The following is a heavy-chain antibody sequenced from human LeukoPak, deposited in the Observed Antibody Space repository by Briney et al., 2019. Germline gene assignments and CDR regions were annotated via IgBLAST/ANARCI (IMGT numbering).Heavy chain of an antibody. J-gene: IGHJ3*02. D-gene: IGHD5-24*01. CDR2: IKQDGSEK. CDR1: GFTFSSYW. CDR3: ARDYEAEMATITLAFDI. V-gene: IGHV3-7*01. Sequence: GGSLRLSCAASGFTFSSYWMSWVRQAPGKGLEWVANIKQDGSEKYYVDSVKGRFTISRDNAKNSLYLQMNSLRAEDTAVYYCARDYEAEMATITLAFDIWGQGTMVTVSS.